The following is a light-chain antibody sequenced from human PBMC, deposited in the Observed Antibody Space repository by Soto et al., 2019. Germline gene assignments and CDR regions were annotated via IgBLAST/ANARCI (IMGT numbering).Light chain of an antibody. CDR3: SSYTTSSTRV. V-gene: IGLV7-46*01. CDR2: DTS. CDR1: TGAVTSGHY. J-gene: IGLJ1*01. Sequence: QAVVTQEPSLTVSPGGTVTLTCGSSTGAVTSGHYPYWFQQKPGQAPRTLIYDTSNKHSWTPARFSGSLLGGKAALTLSGAQPEDEADYYCSSYTTSSTRVFGTGTKLTVL.